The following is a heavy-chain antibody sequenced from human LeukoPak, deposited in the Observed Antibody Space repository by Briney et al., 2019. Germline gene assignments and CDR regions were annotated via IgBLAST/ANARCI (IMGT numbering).Heavy chain of an antibody. V-gene: IGHV3-30-3*01. CDR2: ISYDGSNK. J-gene: IGHJ5*02. CDR3: ARPPLRYSSSLNWFDP. D-gene: IGHD6-13*01. CDR1: GFTFSNYA. Sequence: GGSLRLSCAASGFTFSNYAMHWVRQAPGKGLECVAVISYDGSNKYYADSVKGRFTISRDNSKNTLYLQMNSLRAEDTAVYYFARPPLRYSSSLNWFDPWGQGTLVTVSS.